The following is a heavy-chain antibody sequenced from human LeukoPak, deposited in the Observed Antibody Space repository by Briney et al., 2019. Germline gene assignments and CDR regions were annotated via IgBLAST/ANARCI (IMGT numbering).Heavy chain of an antibody. V-gene: IGHV4-59*01. CDR3: ARVSGSYYRYFDY. Sequence: SETLSLTCTVSGYSISSYYWSWIRQPPGKGLEWIGYIYYSGSTNYNPSLKSRVTISVDTSKNQFSLKLSSVTAADTAVYYCARVSGSYYRYFDYWGQGTLVTVSS. J-gene: IGHJ4*02. CDR2: IYYSGST. CDR1: GYSISSYY. D-gene: IGHD1-26*01.